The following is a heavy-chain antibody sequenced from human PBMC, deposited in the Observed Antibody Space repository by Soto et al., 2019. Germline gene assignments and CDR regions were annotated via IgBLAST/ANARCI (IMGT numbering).Heavy chain of an antibody. J-gene: IGHJ5*02. Sequence: SETLSLTCTVSGGSISDGYYWSWIRQHPGKVLEWIGSISYSGSTSYNPSLKSRLTISVDRSKSQFSLNLSSVTAADTAVYYCARRDRSGYSYWLDTWGQGTLVTVSS. CDR2: ISYSGST. CDR1: GGSISDGYY. D-gene: IGHD3-22*01. V-gene: IGHV4-31*03. CDR3: ARRDRSGYSYWLDT.